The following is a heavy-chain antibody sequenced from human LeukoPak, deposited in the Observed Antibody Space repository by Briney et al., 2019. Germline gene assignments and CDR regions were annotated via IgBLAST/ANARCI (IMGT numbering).Heavy chain of an antibody. CDR2: IYYNGNT. V-gene: IGHV4-39*07. Sequence: SEALSLTCTVSGDSISSSDYYWAWIRQPPGKGLEWIGNIYYNGNTYYNSSLKSRVAISIDTSKNQFSLKLSSVTAADTAVYYCGAVYYYDSSAPPPRSGYAFDIWGQGTMVTVSS. D-gene: IGHD3-22*01. J-gene: IGHJ3*02. CDR1: GDSISSSDYY. CDR3: GAVYYYDSSAPPPRSGYAFDI.